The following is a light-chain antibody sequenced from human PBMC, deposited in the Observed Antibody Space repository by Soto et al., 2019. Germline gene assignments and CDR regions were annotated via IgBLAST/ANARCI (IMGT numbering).Light chain of an antibody. V-gene: IGKV3-15*01. CDR1: QSVSST. J-gene: IGKJ5*01. CDR2: GAS. CDR3: QQYNNWPPIT. Sequence: EIVMTQSPATLSVSPGERATLSCRASQSVSSTLAWYQQKPGQAPRLLIYGASTRATGIPARFSGSGSGTEFTLTISSLQSEEFAVYYWQQYNNWPPITFGQGTRLEIK.